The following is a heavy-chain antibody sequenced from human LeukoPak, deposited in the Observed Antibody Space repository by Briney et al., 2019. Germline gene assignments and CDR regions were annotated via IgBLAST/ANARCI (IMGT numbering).Heavy chain of an antibody. D-gene: IGHD1-26*01. CDR1: GGSFSGYY. V-gene: IGHV4-59*10. CDR2: IYTSGST. CDR3: AKSSSGSPWIDY. J-gene: IGHJ4*02. Sequence: PSETLSLTCAVYGGSFSGYYWSWIRQPAGKGLEWIGRIYTSGSTNYNPSLKSRVTISVDTSKNQFSLKLSSVTAADTAVYYCAKSSSGSPWIDYWGQGTLVTVSS.